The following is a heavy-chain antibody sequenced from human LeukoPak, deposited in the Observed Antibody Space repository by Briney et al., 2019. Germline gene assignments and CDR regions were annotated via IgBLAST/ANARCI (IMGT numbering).Heavy chain of an antibody. D-gene: IGHD2-2*01. V-gene: IGHV4-59*08. CDR1: GGSISSYY. CDR3: ARHTQVPAAYDY. CDR2: IYYSGST. Sequence: SETLSLTCTVSGGSISSYYWSWIRQPPGNGLEWIGYIYYSGSTNYNPSLKSRDTISVDTSKNQFSLKLSSVTAADTAVYYCARHTQVPAAYDYWGQGTLVTVSS. J-gene: IGHJ4*02.